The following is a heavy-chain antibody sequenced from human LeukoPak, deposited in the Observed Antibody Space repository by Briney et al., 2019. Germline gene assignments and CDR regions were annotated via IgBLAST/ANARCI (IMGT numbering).Heavy chain of an antibody. D-gene: IGHD3-22*01. Sequence: PSGTLSLTCAVYGGSFSGYYWSWIRQPPGKGLEWIGEINHSGSTNYNPSLKSRVTISVDTSKNQFSLKLSSVTAADTAVYYCARAFAYYYDSSGYYCDYWGQGTLVTVSS. CDR2: INHSGST. CDR3: ARAFAYYYDSSGYYCDY. V-gene: IGHV4-34*01. J-gene: IGHJ4*02. CDR1: GGSFSGYY.